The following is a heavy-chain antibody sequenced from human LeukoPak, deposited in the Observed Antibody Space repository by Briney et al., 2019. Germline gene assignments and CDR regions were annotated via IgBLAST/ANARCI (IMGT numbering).Heavy chain of an antibody. CDR3: ARSAAATPMDV. J-gene: IGHJ6*03. CDR2: IYYSGST. D-gene: IGHD6-13*01. CDR1: GGPISSSSYY. V-gene: IGHV4-39*01. Sequence: SSETLSLTCTVSGGPISSSSYYWGWIRQPPGKGLEWIGSIYYSGSTYYNPSLKSRVTISVDTSKNQLSLKLSSVAAADTAVYYCARSAAATPMDVWGKGTTVTVSS.